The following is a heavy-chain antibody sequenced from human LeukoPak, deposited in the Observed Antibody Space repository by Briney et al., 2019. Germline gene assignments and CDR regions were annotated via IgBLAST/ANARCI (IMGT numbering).Heavy chain of an antibody. V-gene: IGHV4-4*09. CDR1: GGSSSSYY. CDR3: ARLAYSNHGYYYYYMDV. J-gene: IGHJ6*03. CDR2: IYTSGST. Sequence: SETLSLTCTVSGGSSSSYYWSWIRQPPGKGLEWIGYIYTSGSTNYNPSLKSRVTISVDTSKNQFSLKLSSVTAADTAVYYCARLAYSNHGYYYYYMDVWGKGTTVTVSS. D-gene: IGHD4-11*01.